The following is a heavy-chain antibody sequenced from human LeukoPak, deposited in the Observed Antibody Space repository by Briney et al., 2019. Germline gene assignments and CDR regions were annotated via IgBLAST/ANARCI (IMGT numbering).Heavy chain of an antibody. Sequence: SETLSLTCAVYGGSFSGYYWSWIRQPPEKGLEWIGEINHSGSTNYNPSLKSRVTISVDTSKNQFSLKLSSVTAADTAVYYCARGRGDIVVVPAAYGYYFDYWGQGTLVTVSS. D-gene: IGHD2-2*01. CDR3: ARGRGDIVVVPAAYGYYFDY. CDR2: INHSGST. J-gene: IGHJ4*02. V-gene: IGHV4-34*01. CDR1: GGSFSGYY.